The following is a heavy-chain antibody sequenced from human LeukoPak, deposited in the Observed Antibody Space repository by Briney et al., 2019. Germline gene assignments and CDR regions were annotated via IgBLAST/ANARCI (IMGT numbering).Heavy chain of an antibody. D-gene: IGHD1-26*01. V-gene: IGHV3-48*03. Sequence: PGGSLRLSCAASGFTFSSDEMNWVRQAPGTGLEWVSYISSSGSTIYYADSVKGRFTISRDNAKNSLYLQMNSLRAEDTAVYYCARAGSGRSPDWFDPWGQGTLVTVSS. CDR3: ARAGSGRSPDWFDP. CDR1: GFTFSSDE. CDR2: ISSSGSTI. J-gene: IGHJ5*02.